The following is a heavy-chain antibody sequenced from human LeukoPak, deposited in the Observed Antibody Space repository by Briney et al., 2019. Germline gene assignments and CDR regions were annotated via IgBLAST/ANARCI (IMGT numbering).Heavy chain of an antibody. CDR1: GFTFSTYS. D-gene: IGHD3-22*01. J-gene: IGHJ3*02. Sequence: GGSLRLSCAASGFTFSTYSMNWVRQAPGKGLDWVSYISSSGNTIYYADSVKGRFTISRDNAKNSLYLQMNSLRAEDTAVYYCARESPPQYSYDTSSYLGPMDAFDIWGQGTMVTVSS. V-gene: IGHV3-48*04. CDR3: ARESPPQYSYDTSSYLGPMDAFDI. CDR2: ISSSGNTI.